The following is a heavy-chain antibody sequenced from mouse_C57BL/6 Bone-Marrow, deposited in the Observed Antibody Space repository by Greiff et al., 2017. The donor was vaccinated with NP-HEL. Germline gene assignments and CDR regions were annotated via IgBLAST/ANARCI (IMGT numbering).Heavy chain of an antibody. V-gene: IGHV5-16*01. D-gene: IGHD2-1*01. J-gene: IGHJ2*01. Sequence: EVKLMESEGGLVQPGSSMKLSCTASGFTFSDYYMAWVRQVPEKGLEWVANINYDGSSTYYLDSLKSRFIISIDNAKNILYLQMSSLKSEDAATYCCTRETLYYDFDDWGQGTTLTVSS. CDR3: TRETLYYDFDD. CDR1: GFTFSDYY. CDR2: INYDGSST.